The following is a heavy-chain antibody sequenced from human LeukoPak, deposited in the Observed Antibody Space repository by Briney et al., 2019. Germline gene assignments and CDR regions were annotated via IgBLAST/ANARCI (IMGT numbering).Heavy chain of an antibody. V-gene: IGHV4-34*01. CDR1: GGPLSGYY. J-gene: IGHJ3*02. CDR3: ARHKTGARGFDI. Sequence: SETLSLTCAVYGGPLSGYYWSWIRQPPGKGLEWIGEINHSGTTSYNPSLKSRLTISVDTSKDQFSLKLTSVTAADTAVFYCARHKTGARGFDIWGQGTMVTVSP. CDR2: INHSGTT. D-gene: IGHD3-10*01.